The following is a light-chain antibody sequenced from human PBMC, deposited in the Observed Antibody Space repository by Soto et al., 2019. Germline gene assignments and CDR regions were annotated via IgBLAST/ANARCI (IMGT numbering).Light chain of an antibody. CDR1: RSDVGAYNY. CDR3: SSFTSRFTFV. J-gene: IGLJ1*01. Sequence: QSVLTQPASVSGSPGQSIAISCTGTRSDVGAYNYVSWYQLHPGKAPKLMISEVTNRPSGVSDRFSGSKSGNTASLTISGLQAEDEADYYCSSFTSRFTFVFGTGTKVTAL. CDR2: EVT. V-gene: IGLV2-14*01.